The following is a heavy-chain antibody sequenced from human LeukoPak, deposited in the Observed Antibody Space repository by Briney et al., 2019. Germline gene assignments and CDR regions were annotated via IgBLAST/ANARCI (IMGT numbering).Heavy chain of an antibody. Sequence: PGGSLRLSCAASGFSFSNYWLHWVRQAPGKGLEWVANIKQDGSEKNYVDSMKGRFTISRDNAKNSLYLQMNSLRAEDTAVYYCARALDVWGQGTTVTVSS. J-gene: IGHJ6*02. CDR1: GFSFSNYW. V-gene: IGHV3-7*04. CDR3: ARALDV. CDR2: IKQDGSEK.